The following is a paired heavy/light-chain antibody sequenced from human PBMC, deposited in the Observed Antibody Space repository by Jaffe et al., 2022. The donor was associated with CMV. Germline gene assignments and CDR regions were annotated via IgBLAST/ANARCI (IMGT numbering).Heavy chain of an antibody. J-gene: IGHJ4*02. CDR1: GVNFGASC. V-gene: IGHV3-23*01. D-gene: IGHD7-27*01. CDR3: AHEGLGRGNFDS. Sequence: EVHLLESGGDLVQPGGSLRLSCAASGVNFGASCMSWVRQAPGKGLEWVSTLCESVGRTFYAAPVKSRFTISRDNSKTTLFLEMSNLRADDTAVYFCAHEGLGRGNFDSWGQGTLVTVSS. CDR2: LCESVGRT.
Light chain of an antibody. Sequence: DIQMTQSPSSLSASVGDRITITCRASRTISTHLNWYQQKGGEAPKLLIYGASTLHSGVPSRFSGSGSGTDFSLSITTLQPEDFATYFCQQNYGTPLTFGGGTKVEVK. J-gene: IGKJ4*01. CDR1: RTISTH. CDR2: GAS. CDR3: QQNYGTPLT. V-gene: IGKV1-39*01.